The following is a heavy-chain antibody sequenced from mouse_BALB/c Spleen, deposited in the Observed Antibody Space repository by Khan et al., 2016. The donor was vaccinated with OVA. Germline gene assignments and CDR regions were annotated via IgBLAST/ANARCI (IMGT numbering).Heavy chain of an antibody. CDR1: GYSFTSYY. D-gene: IGHD2-2*01. Sequence: VQLKESGPELMKPGASVKLSCKASGYSFTSYYIHWVIQSHGKSPEWIGYIDPFSGGTTYNQKFKGKATLTADKSSSTAYIHLSNLTSEDSAVYYCTRHGYVAWFTYWGQGTLVTVSA. CDR3: TRHGYVAWFTY. V-gene: IGHV1S135*01. J-gene: IGHJ3*01. CDR2: IDPFSGGT.